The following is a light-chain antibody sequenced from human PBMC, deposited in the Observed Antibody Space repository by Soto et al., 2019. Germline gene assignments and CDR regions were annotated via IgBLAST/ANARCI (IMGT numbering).Light chain of an antibody. CDR1: QSVSNN. V-gene: IGKV3-15*01. Sequence: EIVMTQSPATLSVSPGERATLSCMASQSVSNNLAWYQKKPGQAPRLLIYGASTRATGIPARFSGSGSGTEFTLTISRLQSEDFAVYYCQQYNNWCTFGQGAKVEIK. J-gene: IGKJ1*01. CDR2: GAS. CDR3: QQYNNWCT.